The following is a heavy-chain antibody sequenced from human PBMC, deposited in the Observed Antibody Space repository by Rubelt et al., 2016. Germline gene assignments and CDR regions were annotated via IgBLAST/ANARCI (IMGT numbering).Heavy chain of an antibody. CDR2: MSGSGGNT. CDR3: AKELTGVATIGYYFDN. CDR1: GFTFSRYA. D-gene: IGHD5-12*01. Sequence: VQLVESGGGVVQPGGSLRLSCAASGFTFSRYAMNWVRQAPGKGLEWVSAMSGSGGNTYYEDSVKGRFTISRDNSKNTLYVQMNSLRAEETAVYYCAKELTGVATIGYYFDNWGQGTLVTVSS. V-gene: IGHV3-23*04. J-gene: IGHJ4*02.